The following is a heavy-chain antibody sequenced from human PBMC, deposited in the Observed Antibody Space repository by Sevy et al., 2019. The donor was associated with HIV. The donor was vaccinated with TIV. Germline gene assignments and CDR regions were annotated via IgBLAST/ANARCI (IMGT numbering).Heavy chain of an antibody. D-gene: IGHD4-17*01. CDR3: AGLDYGDSDAFDI. CDR1: GYSFITYW. CDR2: IFPADSNT. J-gene: IGHJ3*02. V-gene: IGHV5-51*01. Sequence: GESLKISCKGSGYSFITYWIGWVRQMPGKGLEWRGLIFPADSNTRYSPSFQGQVTISADKSISTAYLQWSSLKASDIAMYYCAGLDYGDSDAFDIWGQGTMVTVSS.